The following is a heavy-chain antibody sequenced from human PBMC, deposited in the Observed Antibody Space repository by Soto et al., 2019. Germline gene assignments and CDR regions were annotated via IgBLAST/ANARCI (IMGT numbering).Heavy chain of an antibody. Sequence: GGSLRLSCAASGFTFDDYAMHWVRQAPGKGLEWVSGISWNSGSIGYADSVKGRFTISRDNAKNSLYLQMNSLRAEDTALYYCAKTTGTTRGVYYYYYMDVWGKGTTVTVSS. J-gene: IGHJ6*03. V-gene: IGHV3-9*01. CDR1: GFTFDDYA. CDR2: ISWNSGSI. CDR3: AKTTGTTRGVYYYYYMDV. D-gene: IGHD1-7*01.